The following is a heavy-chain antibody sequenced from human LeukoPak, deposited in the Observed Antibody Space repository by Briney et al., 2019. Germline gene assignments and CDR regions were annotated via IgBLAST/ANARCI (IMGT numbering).Heavy chain of an antibody. V-gene: IGHV3-74*01. D-gene: IGHD3-10*01. J-gene: IGHJ4*02. CDR3: ARDRKSGESSEIDF. CDR2: INRDGSTT. Sequence: GGSLRLSCAASGFTFSNYWVHWVRQAPGKGLVWVSRINRDGSTTNYADSVKGRFTVSRDNAKNTLDLQMNSLRAEDTAVYYCARDRKSGESSEIDFWGQGTLVAVSS. CDR1: GFTFSNYW.